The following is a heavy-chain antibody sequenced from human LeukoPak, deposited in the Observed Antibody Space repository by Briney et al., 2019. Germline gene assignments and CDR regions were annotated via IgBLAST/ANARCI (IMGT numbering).Heavy chain of an antibody. Sequence: GGSLRLSCAASGFTFSSYAMNWVRQAPGKGLEWVSSISSSSSYIYYADSVKGRFTITRDNAKNSLFLKMNSLRAEDTAVYYCARDRSGYSLVPSSKYNYYYMDVWGKGTTVTVSS. D-gene: IGHD3-3*01. CDR3: ARDRSGYSLVPSSKYNYYYMDV. J-gene: IGHJ6*03. CDR1: GFTFSSYA. CDR2: ISSSSSYI. V-gene: IGHV3-21*01.